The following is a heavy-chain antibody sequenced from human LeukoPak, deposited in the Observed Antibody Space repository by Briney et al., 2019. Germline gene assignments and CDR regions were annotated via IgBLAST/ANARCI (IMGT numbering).Heavy chain of an antibody. CDR1: GFTFSDYS. CDR2: ISSTSNTI. V-gene: IGHV3-48*02. CDR3: ARVVYSHYWPEGMDV. Sequence: PGGSLTLSCAASGFTFSDYSFNWLRQAPGKGLEWISFISSTSNTIYYAYSVKGRSTISRKYAKNFLYLQMNSLRDEDTAVFYCARVVYSHYWPEGMDVWGQGTTVTVSS. D-gene: IGHD4-11*01. J-gene: IGHJ6*02.